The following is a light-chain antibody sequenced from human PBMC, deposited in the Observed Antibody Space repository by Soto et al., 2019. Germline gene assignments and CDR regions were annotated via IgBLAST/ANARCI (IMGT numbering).Light chain of an antibody. CDR3: AAWDDSLSGRV. J-gene: IGLJ3*02. CDR1: SSNIGSNY. CDR2: RNN. V-gene: IGLV1-47*01. Sequence: QSVLTQPPSASGTPGQRVTIYCSGSSSNIGSNYVYWYQQLPGTAPKLLIYRNNQRPSGVPDRFSGSKSGTSASLAISGLRSEDEADSYCAAWDDSLSGRVFGGGNKLTVL.